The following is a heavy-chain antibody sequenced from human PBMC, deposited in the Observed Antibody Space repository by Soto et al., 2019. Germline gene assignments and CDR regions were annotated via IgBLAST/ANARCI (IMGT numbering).Heavy chain of an antibody. CDR3: ARASLGPPNVVTYYFDY. V-gene: IGHV1-18*01. D-gene: IGHD2-21*02. CDR2: ISAYNGNT. CDR1: GYTFTTYG. J-gene: IGHJ4*02. Sequence: GASVQVSCKASGYTFTTYGINWVRQAPGQGLEWKGWISAYNGNTNYAQKFQGRVTITADESTSTAYMELSSLRSEDTAVYYCARASLGPPNVVTYYFDYWGQGTLVTVSS.